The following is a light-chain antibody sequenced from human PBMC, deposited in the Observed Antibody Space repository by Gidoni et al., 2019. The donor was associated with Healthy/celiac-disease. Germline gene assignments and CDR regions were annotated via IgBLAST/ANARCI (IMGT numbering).Light chain of an antibody. CDR2: WAS. V-gene: IGKV4-1*01. J-gene: IGKJ2*01. Sequence: DIVMTQSPDSLAVSLGERATINCKSSQSVLYSSNNKNYLAWYQQKPGQPPKRLIYWASTRESGVPDRFSGSGSGTDFTLTISSLQAEDVAVYYCQQYYSIPPTFXQXTKLXIK. CDR1: QSVLYSSNNKNY. CDR3: QQYYSIPPT.